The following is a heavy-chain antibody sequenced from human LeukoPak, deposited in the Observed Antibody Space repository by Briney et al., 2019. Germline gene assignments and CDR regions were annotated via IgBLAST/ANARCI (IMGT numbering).Heavy chain of an antibody. J-gene: IGHJ4*02. CDR1: GFTFTGSA. D-gene: IGHD3-22*01. CDR3: AAGVPPDSSDQGH. V-gene: IGHV1-58*01. CDR2: IVVGSGNT. Sequence: SVKVSCKASGFTFTGSAVQWVRQARGQRLECIGWIVVGSGNTNYAQKFQERVTITRDMSTSTAYMELSSLRSEDTAVYYCAAGVPPDSSDQGHWGQGTLVTVSS.